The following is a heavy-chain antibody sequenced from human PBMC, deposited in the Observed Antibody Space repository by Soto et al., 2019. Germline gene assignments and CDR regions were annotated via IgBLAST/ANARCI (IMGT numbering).Heavy chain of an antibody. D-gene: IGHD3-16*01. CDR2: IRSKGHNYAT. V-gene: IGHV3-73*01. Sequence: GGSLRLSCTTSGFTFGDYDMSWIRQASGKGPEWVGRIRSKGHNYATEYAASVKGRFTISRDDSKNTAYLQMNSLQTEDTAVYYCTRDLFSYDYSGILWFDPWGQGTLVTVSS. CDR1: GFTFGDYD. CDR3: TRDLFSYDYSGILWFDP. J-gene: IGHJ5*02.